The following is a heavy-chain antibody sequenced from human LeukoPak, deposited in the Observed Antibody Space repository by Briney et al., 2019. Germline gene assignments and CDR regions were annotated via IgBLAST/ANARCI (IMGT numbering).Heavy chain of an antibody. CDR2: ISWNSGSI. J-gene: IGHJ3*02. D-gene: IGHD3-10*01. CDR3: ARDVHYGSGVDAFDI. V-gene: IGHV3-9*03. CDR1: GFTFDDYA. Sequence: GGSLRLSCAASGFTFDDYAMHWVRQAPGKGLEWVSGISWNSGSIGYADSVKGRFTISRDNAKNSLYLQMNSLRAEDMALYYCARDVHYGSGVDAFDIWGQGTMVTVSS.